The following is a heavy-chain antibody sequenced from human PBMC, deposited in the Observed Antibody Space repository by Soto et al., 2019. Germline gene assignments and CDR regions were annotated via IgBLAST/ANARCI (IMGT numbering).Heavy chain of an antibody. CDR1: GFTFSSYW. CDR3: ARTLNSSSTFDP. Sequence: EVQLVESGGGLVQPGGSLRLSCAASGFTFSSYWMHWVRQAPGKGLVWVSGINSDGSSTTYADSVKGRFTISRDNAKNTLYLQMHSLRAEDAAVYYCARTLNSSSTFDPWGQGPLVTVSS. V-gene: IGHV3-74*01. CDR2: INSDGSST. J-gene: IGHJ5*02. D-gene: IGHD6-6*01.